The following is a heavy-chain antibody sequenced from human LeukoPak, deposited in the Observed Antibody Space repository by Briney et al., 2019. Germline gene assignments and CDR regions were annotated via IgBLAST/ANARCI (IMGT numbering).Heavy chain of an antibody. D-gene: IGHD4-17*01. J-gene: IGHJ3*02. V-gene: IGHV4-59*11. CDR1: GDSFSSHY. Sequence: PSETLSLTCAVSGDSFSSHYWTWIRQPPGRGLEWIGYISYIGTTNYNPSLKSRVTISIDTSKNQFSLKLSSVTTADTAVYYCARDLVTVTKGFAIWGLGAMVSVSS. CDR3: ARDLVTVTKGFAI. CDR2: ISYIGTT.